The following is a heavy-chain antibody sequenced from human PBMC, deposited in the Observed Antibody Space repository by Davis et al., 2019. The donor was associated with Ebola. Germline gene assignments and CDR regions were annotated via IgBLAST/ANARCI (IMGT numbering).Heavy chain of an antibody. CDR1: GGPISSGDYY. D-gene: IGHD6-6*01. J-gene: IGHJ3*02. V-gene: IGHV4-30-4*01. CDR3: ARHHARSRSLVPFDI. CDR2: SCYSEGT. Sequence: LRLSCSVSGGPISSGDYYWSWIRQPPGKGLEWIGYSCYSEGTFYNPSLRSRVSVSLDTSKNQFSLMVTSVTAADTAVYYCARHHARSRSLVPFDIWGQGTMVTVSS.